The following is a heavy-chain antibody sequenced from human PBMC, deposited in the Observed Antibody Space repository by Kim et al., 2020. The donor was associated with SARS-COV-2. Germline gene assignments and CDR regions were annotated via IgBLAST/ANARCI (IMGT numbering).Heavy chain of an antibody. D-gene: IGHD6-13*01. CDR3: AREGPSSSWYSAFDI. CDR2: INAGNGNT. J-gene: IGHJ3*02. Sequence: ASVKVSCKSSGYTFTSYAMHWVRQAPGQRLEWMGWINAGNGNTKYSQKFQGRVTITRDTSASTAYMELSSLRSEDTAVYYCAREGPSSSWYSAFDIWGQGTMVTVSS. V-gene: IGHV1-3*01. CDR1: GYTFTSYA.